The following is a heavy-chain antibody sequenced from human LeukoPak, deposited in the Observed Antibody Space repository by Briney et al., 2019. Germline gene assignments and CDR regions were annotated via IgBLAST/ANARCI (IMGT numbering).Heavy chain of an antibody. Sequence: GGSLRLSCAASGFTFSSYSMNWVRQAPGKGLEWVSYISSSSSTICYADSVKGRFTISRDNAKNSLYLQMNSLRAEDTAVYYCARSSMYDSSGYPQPWGQGTLVTVSS. J-gene: IGHJ5*02. D-gene: IGHD3-22*01. CDR2: ISSSSSTI. V-gene: IGHV3-48*01. CDR1: GFTFSSYS. CDR3: ARSSMYDSSGYPQP.